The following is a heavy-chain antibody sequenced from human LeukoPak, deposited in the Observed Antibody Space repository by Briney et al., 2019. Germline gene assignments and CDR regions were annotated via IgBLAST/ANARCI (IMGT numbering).Heavy chain of an antibody. D-gene: IGHD3-9*01. CDR3: ARDSSPLRYFDWANY. CDR2: INAGNGNT. Sequence: ASVKVSCKASGYTFTSYAMHWVRQAPGQRLEWMGWINAGNGNTKYSQEFQGRVTITRDTSASTAYMELRSLRSDDAAVYYCARDSSPLRYFDWANYWGQGTLVTVSS. V-gene: IGHV1-3*01. J-gene: IGHJ4*02. CDR1: GYTFTSYA.